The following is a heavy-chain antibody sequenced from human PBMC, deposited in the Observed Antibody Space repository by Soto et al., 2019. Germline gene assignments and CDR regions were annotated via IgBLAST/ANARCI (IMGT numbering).Heavy chain of an antibody. CDR3: GRVNPGYSYVIH. CDR1: GFTFSSYW. CDR2: ISTDGSDT. Sequence: EVQLVESGGGLVQPGGSLRLSCAASGFTFSSYWMLWVRQAPGRGLVWVSRISTDGSDTIYADSVKGRFTISRDNAKNTLYLQMNSLRVEDTAVYYCGRVNPGYSYVIHWGHGTLVTVSS. J-gene: IGHJ4*01. V-gene: IGHV3-74*01. D-gene: IGHD5-18*01.